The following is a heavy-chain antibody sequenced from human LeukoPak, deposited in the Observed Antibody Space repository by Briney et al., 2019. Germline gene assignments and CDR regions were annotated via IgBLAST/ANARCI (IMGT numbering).Heavy chain of an antibody. J-gene: IGHJ4*02. Sequence: GGSLRLSCAASGFTFSSYGMHWIRQAPGKGLEWVAFIRNDGSDKYHADSVKGRFTISRDNSKNTLYLQMNSLRTEDTAVYYCANEWLHVSGSYKANNWGQGTLVTVSS. D-gene: IGHD3-10*01. CDR3: ANEWLHVSGSYKANN. V-gene: IGHV3-30*02. CDR2: IRNDGSDK. CDR1: GFTFSSYG.